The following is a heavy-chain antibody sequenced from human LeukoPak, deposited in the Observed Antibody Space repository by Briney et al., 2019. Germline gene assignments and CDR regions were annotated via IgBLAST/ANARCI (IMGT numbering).Heavy chain of an antibody. CDR2: IYYSGST. CDR1: GGSISSSSYY. CDR3: ARGPPGGQFDP. V-gene: IGHV4-61*01. Sequence: SETLSLTCTVSGGSISSSSYYWSWFRQPPGKGLEWIGYIYYSGSTNYNPSLKSRVTISVDASKNQFSLKLTSVTAADTAVYYCARGPPGGQFDPWGQGTLVTVSS. D-gene: IGHD3-10*01. J-gene: IGHJ5*02.